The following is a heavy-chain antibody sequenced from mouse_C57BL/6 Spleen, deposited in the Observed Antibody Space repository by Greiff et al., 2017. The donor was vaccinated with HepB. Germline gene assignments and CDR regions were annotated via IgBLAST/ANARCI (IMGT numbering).Heavy chain of an antibody. J-gene: IGHJ4*01. CDR3: ARPSYYYGSSYYYAMDY. CDR1: GYTFTDYN. V-gene: IGHV1-18*01. D-gene: IGHD1-1*01. Sequence: EVQLQQSGPELVKPGASVKIPCKASGYTFTDYNMDWVKQSHGKSLEWIGDINPNNGGTIYNQKFKGKATLTVDKSSSTAYMELRSLTSEDTAVDYCARPSYYYGSSYYYAMDYWGQGTSVTVSS. CDR2: INPNNGGT.